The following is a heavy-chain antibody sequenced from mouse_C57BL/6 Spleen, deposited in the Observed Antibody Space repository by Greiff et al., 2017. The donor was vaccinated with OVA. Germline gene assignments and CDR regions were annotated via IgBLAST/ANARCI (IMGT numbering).Heavy chain of an antibody. D-gene: IGHD1-1*01. Sequence: QVQLQQSGAELVRPGASVTLSCKASGYTFTDYEMHWVKQTPVHGLEWIGAIDPETGGTAYNQKFKGKAILTADKSSSTAYMELRSLTSEDSAVYYCTRSYYYYGSSYWYFDVWGTGTTVTVSS. CDR2: IDPETGGT. CDR3: TRSYYYYGSSYWYFDV. V-gene: IGHV1-15*01. CDR1: GYTFTDYE. J-gene: IGHJ1*03.